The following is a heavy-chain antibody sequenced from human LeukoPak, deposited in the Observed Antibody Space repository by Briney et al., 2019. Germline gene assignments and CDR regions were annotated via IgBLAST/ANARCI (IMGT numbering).Heavy chain of an antibody. CDR2: INHSGST. CDR3: ASTGYSSSWRPFDY. Sequence: PSETLSLTCAVYGVSFSGYYWSWLRQPPGKGLEWIGEINHSGSTNYNPSLKSRVTISVDTSKNQFSLKLSSVTAADTAVYYCASTGYSSSWRPFDYWGQGTLVTVSS. V-gene: IGHV4-34*01. CDR1: GVSFSGYY. J-gene: IGHJ4*02. D-gene: IGHD6-13*01.